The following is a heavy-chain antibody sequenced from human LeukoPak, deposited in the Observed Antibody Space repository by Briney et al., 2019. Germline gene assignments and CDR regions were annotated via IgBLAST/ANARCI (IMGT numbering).Heavy chain of an antibody. Sequence: PGGSLRLSCAASGFTVSSNYMSWVRQAPGKGLEWVSVIYSGGSTYYADSVKGRFTISRDNSKNTLYLQMNSLRAEDTAVYYCARDRGDNSVDYWGQGTQVTVSS. CDR3: ARDRGDNSVDY. CDR1: GFTVSSNY. J-gene: IGHJ4*02. D-gene: IGHD4-23*01. CDR2: IYSGGST. V-gene: IGHV3-66*01.